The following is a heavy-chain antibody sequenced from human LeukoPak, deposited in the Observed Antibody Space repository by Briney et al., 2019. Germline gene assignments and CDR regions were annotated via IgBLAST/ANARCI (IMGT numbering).Heavy chain of an antibody. Sequence: GSLRLSCAASGFTFSSHFFNWVRQAPGKGLEWVSSIDTDNYMYYADSVKGRFTISRDNAKNSLFLQMNSLRADDTAVYYCARLGGSFSDYWGQGVLVTVSS. CDR2: IDTDNYM. D-gene: IGHD1-26*01. CDR3: ARLGGSFSDY. CDR1: GFTFSSHF. J-gene: IGHJ4*02. V-gene: IGHV3-69-1*01.